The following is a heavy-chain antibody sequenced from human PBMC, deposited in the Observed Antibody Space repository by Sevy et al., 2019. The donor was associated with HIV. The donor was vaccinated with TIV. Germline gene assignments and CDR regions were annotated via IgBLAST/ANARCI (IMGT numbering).Heavy chain of an antibody. CDR1: GGSINSDH. Sequence: SETLSLTCTVSGGSINSDHWNWIRQPPGKGLEWIGYVYYTGGTNYNPSLKNRVTISVDRTKNQFYLKLTSVTAADTAAYYWARRNDFDIWGQGTMVTVSS. CDR3: ARRNDFDI. CDR2: VYYTGGT. V-gene: IGHV4-59*08. J-gene: IGHJ3*02.